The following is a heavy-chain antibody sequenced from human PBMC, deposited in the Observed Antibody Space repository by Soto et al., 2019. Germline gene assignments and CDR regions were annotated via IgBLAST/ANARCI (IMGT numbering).Heavy chain of an antibody. Sequence: ASVKVSCKASGYTFKNYGIKWVRQAPGQGLEWVGWITTYNGNRYSAEKFQGRVTMTTDTSTSTTYMELKSLTSDDTGVYYCARDDQTKGVSIDGSFDHWGQGTLVTVSS. V-gene: IGHV1-18*01. CDR1: GYTFKNYG. D-gene: IGHD3-9*01. CDR3: ARDDQTKGVSIDGSFDH. J-gene: IGHJ4*02. CDR2: ITTYNGNR.